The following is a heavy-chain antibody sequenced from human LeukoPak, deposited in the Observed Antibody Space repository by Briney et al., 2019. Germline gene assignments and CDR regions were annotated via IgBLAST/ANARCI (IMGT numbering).Heavy chain of an antibody. D-gene: IGHD3-16*02. CDR1: GGSFSGYY. Sequence: SETLSLTCAVYGGSFSGYYWSWIRQPPGKGLEWIGEINHSGSTNYNPSLKSRVTISVDTSKNQFSLKLSSVTAADTAVYYCARVRGYDYVWGSYRPNYFDYWGQGTLVTVSS. V-gene: IGHV4-34*01. CDR2: INHSGST. CDR3: ARVRGYDYVWGSYRPNYFDY. J-gene: IGHJ4*02.